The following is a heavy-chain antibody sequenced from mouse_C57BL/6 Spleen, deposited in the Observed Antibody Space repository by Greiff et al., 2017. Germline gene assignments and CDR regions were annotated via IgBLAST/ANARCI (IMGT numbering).Heavy chain of an antibody. CDR2: INPNNGGT. J-gene: IGHJ2*01. CDR1: GYTFTDYN. V-gene: IGHV1-18*01. Sequence: EVQLQQPGPELVKPGASVKIPCKASGYTFTDYNMDWVKQSHGQSLEWIGDINPNNGGTIYNQKFKGKATLTVDQSSSTAYMELRSLTSADTAVYYFARRGSSPYFDYWGQGTTLTVSS. CDR3: ARRGSSPYFDY. D-gene: IGHD1-1*01.